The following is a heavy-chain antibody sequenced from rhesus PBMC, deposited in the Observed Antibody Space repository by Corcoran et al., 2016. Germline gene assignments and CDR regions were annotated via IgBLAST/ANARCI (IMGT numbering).Heavy chain of an antibody. CDR2: INSGGGST. CDR1: GFTFNNYG. J-gene: IGHJ4*01. Sequence: EVQLVETGGGLVQPGGSLKLSCDASGFTFNNYGMTWVRQGQGKGLEWVSGINSGGGSTYYADSVKGRFTSSRDNSKNTLSLQMNSLRAEDTAVYYCATLDYYFDCWGQGVLVTVSS. V-gene: IGHV3S5*01. CDR3: ATLDYYFDC.